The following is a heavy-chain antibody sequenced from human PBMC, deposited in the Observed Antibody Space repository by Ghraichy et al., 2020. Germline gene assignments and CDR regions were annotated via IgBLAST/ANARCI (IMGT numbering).Heavy chain of an antibody. J-gene: IGHJ5*02. CDR1: GFTFSSFA. Sequence: GSLRLSCAASGFTFSSFALSWVRQAPGKGLEWVSGISGSGGTTYYADSVKGRFTISRDNSKNTLYLQMNSLRAEDTAVYYCAKPFSAATVTGGARSWFDPWGQGTLVTVSS. CDR2: ISGSGGTT. CDR3: AKPFSAATVTGGARSWFDP. V-gene: IGHV3-23*01. D-gene: IGHD4-17*01.